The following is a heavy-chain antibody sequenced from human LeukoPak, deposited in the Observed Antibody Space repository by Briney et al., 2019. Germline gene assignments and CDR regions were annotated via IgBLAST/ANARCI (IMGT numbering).Heavy chain of an antibody. V-gene: IGHV4-34*01. Sequence: PSETLSLTCAVYGGSFSGYYWSWIRQPPGKGLEWIGEINHSGSTNYNPSLKSRVTISVDTSKNQFSLKLSSVTAADTAVYYCARSMTTVTTGWFDPWGQGILVTVSS. CDR3: ARSMTTVTTGWFDP. D-gene: IGHD4-17*01. CDR1: GGSFSGYY. J-gene: IGHJ5*02. CDR2: INHSGST.